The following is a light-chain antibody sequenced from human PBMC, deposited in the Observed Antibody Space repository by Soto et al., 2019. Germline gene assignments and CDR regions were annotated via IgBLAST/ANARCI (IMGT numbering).Light chain of an antibody. J-gene: IGLJ1*01. CDR1: SSDVGNYNL. CDR2: EGS. Sequence: QSVLAQPASVSGSPGQSITISCTVPSSDVGNYNLVSWYQKHPGKVPKLMIYEGSKRPSGVSHRFSGSQSGNTASLAISGLQAEDEADYYCCSYAGSKTYVFGTGTKVTVL. V-gene: IGLV2-23*01. CDR3: CSYAGSKTYV.